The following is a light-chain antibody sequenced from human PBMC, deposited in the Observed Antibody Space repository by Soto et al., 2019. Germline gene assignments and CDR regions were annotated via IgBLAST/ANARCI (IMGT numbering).Light chain of an antibody. J-gene: IGKJ2*01. CDR3: QQYSGYLYT. V-gene: IGKV1-5*01. CDR1: QSISNW. Sequence: DIQMTQSPSTLSASVGDRVTITCRASQSISNWLAWYQQKPGKAPKLLIYDASSLASGVPSRFSGSGSGTEFTLTISRLQPDDFATYSCQQYSGYLYTFGQGTKLEIK. CDR2: DAS.